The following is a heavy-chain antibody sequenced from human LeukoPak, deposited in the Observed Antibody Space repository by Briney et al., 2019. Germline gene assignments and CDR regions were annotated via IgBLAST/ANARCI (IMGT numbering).Heavy chain of an antibody. Sequence: SQTLSLTCAVSGGSISSGGYSWSWIRQPPGKGLEWIGYIYHSGSTYYNPSLKSRVTISVDRSKNQFSLKLSSVTAADTAVYYCARDRITGTTAGAFDIWGQGTMVAVSS. V-gene: IGHV4-30-2*01. CDR2: IYHSGST. J-gene: IGHJ3*02. D-gene: IGHD1-7*01. CDR1: GGSISSGGYS. CDR3: ARDRITGTTAGAFDI.